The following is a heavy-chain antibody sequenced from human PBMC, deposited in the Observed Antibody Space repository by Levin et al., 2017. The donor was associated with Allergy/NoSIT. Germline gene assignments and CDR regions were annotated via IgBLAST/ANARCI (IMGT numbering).Heavy chain of an antibody. CDR1: GFTFSNAW. J-gene: IGHJ4*02. V-gene: IGHV3-15*01. CDR2: IKSKTDGGTT. D-gene: IGHD3-10*01. CDR3: TTFAYYYGSGALDY. Sequence: PGESLEISCAASGFTFSNAWMSWVRQAPGKGLEWVGRIKSKTDGGTTDYAAPVKGRFTISRHDSKNTLYLQMNSLKTEDTAVYYCTTFAYYYGSGALDYWGQGTLVTVSS.